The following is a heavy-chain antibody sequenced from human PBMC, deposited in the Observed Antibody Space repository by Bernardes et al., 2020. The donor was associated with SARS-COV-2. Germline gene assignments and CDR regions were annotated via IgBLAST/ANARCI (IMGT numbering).Heavy chain of an antibody. Sequence: ASVKVSCKASGYTFTGYYIHWVRQAPGQGLEWMGWINPNSGGTNYAQKFQGRVTMTRDTSISTAYMELSRLRSDDTAVFYCALPPTNYDRFGMDLCGQGTTVTVSS. D-gene: IGHD3-22*01. V-gene: IGHV1-2*02. CDR2: INPNSGGT. CDR1: GYTFTGYY. J-gene: IGHJ6*02. CDR3: ALPPTNYDRFGMDL.